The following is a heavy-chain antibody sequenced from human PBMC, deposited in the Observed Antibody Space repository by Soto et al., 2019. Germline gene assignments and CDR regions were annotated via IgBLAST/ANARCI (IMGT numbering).Heavy chain of an antibody. Sequence: QVQLVQSGAEVQKPGSSVKVSCKASGGTFSSYAISWVRQAPGQGLEWMGGIIPISDTTNYAQKFQGRVTITADESTSTAYMELSRLRSEDTAVYYCSRSQGSSTCLEIYYYYYYGMDVWGQGTTVTVSS. V-gene: IGHV1-69*01. CDR3: SRSQGSSTCLEIYYYYYYGMDV. J-gene: IGHJ6*02. CDR1: GGTFSSYA. D-gene: IGHD2-2*01. CDR2: IIPISDTT.